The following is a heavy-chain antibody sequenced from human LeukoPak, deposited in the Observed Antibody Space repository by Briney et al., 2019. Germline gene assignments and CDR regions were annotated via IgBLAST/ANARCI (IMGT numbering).Heavy chain of an antibody. Sequence: GASVKVSCKASVYTFTSCGSSWLRQAPGPGLEWMGWISAYNGNTNYAQKLQGRVTMTTDTSTSTAYMELRSLRSDDTAVYYCARDYGSGSYFHHFDYWGQGTLVTVSS. CDR1: VYTFTSCG. CDR2: ISAYNGNT. J-gene: IGHJ4*02. D-gene: IGHD3-10*01. CDR3: ARDYGSGSYFHHFDY. V-gene: IGHV1-18*04.